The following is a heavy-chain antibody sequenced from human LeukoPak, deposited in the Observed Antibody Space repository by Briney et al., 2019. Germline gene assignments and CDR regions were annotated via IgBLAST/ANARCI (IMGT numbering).Heavy chain of an antibody. CDR1: GYSISSGYY. Sequence: SETLSLTCAVSGYSISSGYYWGWIRQPPGKGLEWIGSIYHSGSTYYNPSLKSRVTISVDTSKNQFSLKLSSVTAADTAVYYCARGIGAARPLVVWGQGTMVTVSS. CDR3: ARGIGAARPLVV. J-gene: IGHJ3*01. CDR2: IYHSGST. V-gene: IGHV4-38-2*01. D-gene: IGHD6-13*01.